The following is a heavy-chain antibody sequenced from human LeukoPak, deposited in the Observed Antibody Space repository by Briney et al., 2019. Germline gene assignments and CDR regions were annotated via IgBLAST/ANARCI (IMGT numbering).Heavy chain of an antibody. D-gene: IGHD1-26*01. CDR1: GYTFTRYD. CDR2: MNPKSGNT. V-gene: IGHV1-8*03. J-gene: IGHJ4*02. Sequence: ASVKVSCKASGYTFTRYDINWVRQATGQGLEWMGWMNPKSGNTGHAQKFQGRVTITRDTSISTVYMELSSLRSEDTAVYYCATDPGGSPGAYWGQGTLVTVSS. CDR3: ATDPGGSPGAY.